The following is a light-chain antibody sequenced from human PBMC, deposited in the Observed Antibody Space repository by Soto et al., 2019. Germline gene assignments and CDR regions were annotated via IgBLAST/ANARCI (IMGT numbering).Light chain of an antibody. CDR2: GAS. CDR1: QSISSSY. CDR3: QQYGSSSWT. Sequence: EIVLTQSPGTLSLPPGKRATLSCRASQSISSSYLAWYQQRPGQAPRLLIYGASSRATGIPDRFSGSGSGTEFTLTISRLEPEDFAVYYCQQYGSSSWTFGQGTKVDNK. V-gene: IGKV3-20*01. J-gene: IGKJ1*01.